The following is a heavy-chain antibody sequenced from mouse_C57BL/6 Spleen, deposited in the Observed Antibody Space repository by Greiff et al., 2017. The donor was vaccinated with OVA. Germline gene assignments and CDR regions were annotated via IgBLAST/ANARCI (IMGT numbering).Heavy chain of an antibody. Sequence: LVESGAELVKPGASVKLSCKASGYTFTEYTIHWVKQRSGQGLEWIGWFYPGSGSIKYNEKFKDKATLTADKSSSTVYMELSRLTSEDSAVYFCARQRDYYYAMDYWGQGTSVTVSS. CDR2: FYPGSGSI. CDR1: GYTFTEYT. J-gene: IGHJ4*01. V-gene: IGHV1-62-2*01. CDR3: ARQRDYYYAMDY.